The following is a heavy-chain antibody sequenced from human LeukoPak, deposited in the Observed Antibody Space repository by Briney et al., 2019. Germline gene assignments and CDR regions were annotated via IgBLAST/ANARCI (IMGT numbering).Heavy chain of an antibody. CDR1: GYSFTSYW. V-gene: IGHV5-51*01. J-gene: IGHJ6*03. CDR3: ARAGTYYYYHMDV. CDR2: IHPGDSDT. Sequence: GESLKISCKGSGYSFTSYWIGWVRQMPGKGLEWMGIIHPGDSDTRYSPSFQGQVTISADKSISTAYLQWSSLKASDTAIYYCARAGTYYYYHMDVWGKGTTLTVFS. D-gene: IGHD6-19*01.